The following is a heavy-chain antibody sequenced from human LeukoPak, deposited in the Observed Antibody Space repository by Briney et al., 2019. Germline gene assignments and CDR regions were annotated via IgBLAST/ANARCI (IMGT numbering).Heavy chain of an antibody. D-gene: IGHD5-12*01. Sequence: SETLSLTCTVSGGSISSYYWSWVRQPPGKGLEWIGYMDHSGSTNDNPSLKSRVTISVDTSKNQFSLKLSSVTAADTAVYYCARGYSGYDPFDYWGQGTLVTVSS. CDR3: ARGYSGYDPFDY. J-gene: IGHJ4*02. CDR2: MDHSGST. V-gene: IGHV4-59*12. CDR1: GGSISSYY.